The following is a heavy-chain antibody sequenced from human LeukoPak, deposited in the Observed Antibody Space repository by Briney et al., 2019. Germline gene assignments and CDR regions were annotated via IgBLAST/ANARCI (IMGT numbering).Heavy chain of an antibody. J-gene: IGHJ4*02. Sequence: GGSLRLSCAVSGITLSNYAMSWVRQAPGKGLEWVAGISGSGGGTNYADSVKGRFTISRDNPKNTLYLQMNNLRADDTAVYFCAKRGVVIRVILVGFHKEAYYFDSWGQGALVTVSS. CDR1: GITLSNYA. D-gene: IGHD3-22*01. V-gene: IGHV3-23*01. CDR2: ISGSGGGT. CDR3: AKRGVVIRVILVGFHKEAYYFDS.